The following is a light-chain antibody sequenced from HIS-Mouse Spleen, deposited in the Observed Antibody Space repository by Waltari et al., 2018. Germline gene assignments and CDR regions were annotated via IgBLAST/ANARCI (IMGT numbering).Light chain of an antibody. Sequence: QSALTQPASVSGSPGQSITISCTGTSSDVGGYNYVSWYQQHPGKAPKLMIYDVSNPPSCVSNRFSGSTSGNTASLTISGLQAEDEADYYCCSYAGSREVFGTGTKVTVL. J-gene: IGLJ1*01. CDR1: SSDVGGYNY. CDR3: CSYAGSREV. CDR2: DVS. V-gene: IGLV2-14*03.